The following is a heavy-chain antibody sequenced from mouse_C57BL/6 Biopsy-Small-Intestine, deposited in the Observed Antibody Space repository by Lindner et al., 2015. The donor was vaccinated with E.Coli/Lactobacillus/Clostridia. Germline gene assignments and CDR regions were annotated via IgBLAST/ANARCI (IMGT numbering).Heavy chain of an antibody. CDR2: INPGRGGT. J-gene: IGHJ2*01. CDR1: GYAFTNYL. CDR3: ARSGLTGTDDY. D-gene: IGHD4-1*01. V-gene: IGHV1-54*01. Sequence: VQLQESGAELVRPGTSVKVFCKASGYAFTNYLIEWVKQRPGQGLEWIGVINPGRGGTNYNEKFKGKATLTADKSSSTAYMQLSSLTSEDSAVYFCARSGLTGTDDYWGQGTTLTVSS.